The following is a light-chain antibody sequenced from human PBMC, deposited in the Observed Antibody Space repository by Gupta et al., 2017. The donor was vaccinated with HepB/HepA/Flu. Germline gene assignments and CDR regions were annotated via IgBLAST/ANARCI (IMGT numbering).Light chain of an antibody. CDR1: SSAVGGSNF. CDR2: DVD. V-gene: IGLV2-14*01. Sequence: QSALTQPASVSGSPGQSITISCTGTSSAVGGSNFVSWYQQHPGKAPRLMIYDVDYRPSGVSNRFSGSKSGNTASMTVSGLQAEDEADYYCTSDRRRSNLVVFGTGTKCTVL. CDR3: TSDRRRSNLVV. J-gene: IGLJ1*01.